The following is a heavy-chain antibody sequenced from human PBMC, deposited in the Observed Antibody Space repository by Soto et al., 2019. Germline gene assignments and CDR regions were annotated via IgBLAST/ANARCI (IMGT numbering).Heavy chain of an antibody. J-gene: IGHJ6*01. CDR2: ISSNGGST. CDR3: VKNHFRHLTTGCLCGADYSYECGEV. CDR1: GFTFSSYA. D-gene: IGHD2-15*01. V-gene: IGHV3-64D*06. Sequence: GGSLRLSCSAYGFTFSSYAMHWGRQGTGKGLEYVSPISSNGGSTYYADSVKGRFTISRDNSKNTLYLQKSSLRAEDTAVYYCVKNHFRHLTTGCLCGADYSYECGEVWGQGITV.